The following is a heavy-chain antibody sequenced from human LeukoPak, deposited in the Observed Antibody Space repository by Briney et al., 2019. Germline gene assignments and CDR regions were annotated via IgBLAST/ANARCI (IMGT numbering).Heavy chain of an antibody. CDR1: GFTFSSYG. J-gene: IGHJ4*02. D-gene: IGHD6-19*01. CDR3: AKARVPGGQWLASY. CDR2: ISAGGDT. Sequence: GGSLRLSCAASGFTFSSYGMSWVRQAPGKGLEWVSTISAGGDTYYADSVKGRFTISRDNSKDTLYLQMNSLRAEDTAVYYCAKARVPGGQWLASYWGQGTLVTVSS. V-gene: IGHV3-23*01.